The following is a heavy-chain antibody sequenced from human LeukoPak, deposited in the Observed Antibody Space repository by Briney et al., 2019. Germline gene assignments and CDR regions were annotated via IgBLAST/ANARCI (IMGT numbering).Heavy chain of an antibody. CDR1: GLTVSNHW. D-gene: IGHD5-18*01. J-gene: IGHJ5*02. Sequence: GGSLRLSCVASGLTVSNHWTSWVRQAPGKGLEWVANIREERGQEYYVDSVKGRFTISKNSAKDSLYLQMNTLRVEDTAMYYCASLDTAKQPLANHWGQGTLVTVSS. V-gene: IGHV3-7*03. CDR2: IREERGQE. CDR3: ASLDTAKQPLANH.